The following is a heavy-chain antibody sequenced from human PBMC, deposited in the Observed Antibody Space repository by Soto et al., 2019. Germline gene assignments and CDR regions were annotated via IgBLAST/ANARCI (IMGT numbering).Heavy chain of an antibody. J-gene: IGHJ4*02. V-gene: IGHV4-59*08. CDR3: ARHHYYDSSGYYRTFDY. D-gene: IGHD3-22*01. CDR2: IYNSGST. CDR1: GDPISSFY. Sequence: SETLSLTCTVSGDPISSFYWSWIRQPPGKGLEWIGYIYNSGSTNYNPSLKSRVTISVDTSKNQFSLKLSSVTAADTAVYYCARHHYYDSSGYYRTFDYWGQGTLVTVSS.